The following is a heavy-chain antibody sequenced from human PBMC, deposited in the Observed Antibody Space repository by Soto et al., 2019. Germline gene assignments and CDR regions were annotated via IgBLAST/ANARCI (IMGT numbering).Heavy chain of an antibody. J-gene: IGHJ4*02. CDR1: GGSISSGGYY. Sequence: QVQLQESGPGLVKPSQTLSLTCTVSGGSISSGGYYWSWIRQHPERGLEWIGYIYYSGSTYYHPSLNNRGTISVDTSKNQFSLKLSSVTAADTAVYYCARVRMHNHYFHYCGQGTLVTVSS. CDR2: IYYSGST. CDR3: ARVRMHNHYFHY. D-gene: IGHD1-20*01. V-gene: IGHV4-31*03.